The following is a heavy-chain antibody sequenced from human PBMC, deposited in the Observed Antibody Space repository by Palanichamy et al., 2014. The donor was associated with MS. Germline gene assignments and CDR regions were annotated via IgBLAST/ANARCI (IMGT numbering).Heavy chain of an antibody. Sequence: QVQLQESGPGLVKPSETLSLTCTVSGYSISSGYYWAWIRQPPGKGLEWIGSIYHDGSTYYNPSLKSRVTISVDTSKNHFSLKLSSVTAADTAVYYCARVIRVRFDYWGQGTLVTVSS. V-gene: IGHV4-38-2*02. D-gene: IGHD3-16*02. J-gene: IGHJ4*02. CDR1: GYSISSGYY. CDR3: ARVIRVRFDY. CDR2: IYHDGST.